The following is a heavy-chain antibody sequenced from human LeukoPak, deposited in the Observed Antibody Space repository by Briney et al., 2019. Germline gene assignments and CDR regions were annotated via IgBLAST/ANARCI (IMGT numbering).Heavy chain of an antibody. Sequence: ASVKVSLKASGYTFADYGISWVRQAPGQGLEWMAWIDASNGNTKYAQILQGRVTMTTDTSTSTAYMELRSLRSGDTAVYYCARDRYSTGGYYYGMDVWGQGTTVTVSS. D-gene: IGHD2-8*02. V-gene: IGHV1-18*01. J-gene: IGHJ6*02. CDR1: GYTFADYG. CDR2: IDASNGNT. CDR3: ARDRYSTGGYYYGMDV.